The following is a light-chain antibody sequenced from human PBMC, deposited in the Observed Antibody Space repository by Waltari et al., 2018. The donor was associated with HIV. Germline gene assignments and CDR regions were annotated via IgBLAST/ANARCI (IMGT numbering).Light chain of an antibody. CDR3: QQYGSSPLT. V-gene: IGKV3-20*01. J-gene: IGKJ4*01. Sequence: EIVLTHHTRTLSLSPGERANLPCSASQSVSRSYLAWYHQKPGQAPKLLIYVSSSRATGIPDRFSGSGSGTDFTLTISRLEPEDFAVYYCQQYGSSPLTFGGGTKVEIK. CDR1: QSVSRSY. CDR2: VSS.